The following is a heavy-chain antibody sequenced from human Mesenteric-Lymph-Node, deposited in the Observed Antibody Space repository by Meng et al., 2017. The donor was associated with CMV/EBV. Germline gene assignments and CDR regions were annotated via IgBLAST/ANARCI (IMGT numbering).Heavy chain of an antibody. CDR2: IKQDGSEK. D-gene: IGHD3-3*01. J-gene: IGHJ6*02. CDR3: ARDSGSGRTYYYYGMDV. V-gene: IGHV3-7*01. CDR1: GFIVSNNY. Sequence: GESLKISCAVSGFIVSNNYMNWVRQAPGKGLEWVANIKQDGSEKYYVDSVKGRFTISRDNAKNSLYLQMNSLRAEDTAVYYCARDSGSGRTYYYYGMDVWGQGTTVTVSS.